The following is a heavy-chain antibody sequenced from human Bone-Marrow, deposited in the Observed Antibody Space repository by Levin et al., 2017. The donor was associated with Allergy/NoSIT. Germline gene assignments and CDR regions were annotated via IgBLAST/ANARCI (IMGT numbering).Heavy chain of an antibody. CDR2: ISGSGDST. J-gene: IGHJ4*02. CDR3: AKDRDFSGSGSLGN. CDR1: GFTFSNYA. Sequence: PGESLKISCAASGFTFSNYAMSWVRQAPGKGLEWVSGISGSGDSTYDGDSVKGRFTISRDNSKNTLYLQMNSLRAEDTAVYYCAKDRDFSGSGSLGNWGQGTLVTVSS. V-gene: IGHV3-23*01. D-gene: IGHD3-10*01.